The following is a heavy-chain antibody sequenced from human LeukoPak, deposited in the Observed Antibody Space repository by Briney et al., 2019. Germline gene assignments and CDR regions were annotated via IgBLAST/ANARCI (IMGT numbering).Heavy chain of an antibody. Sequence: SETLSLTCAVYGGSFSGYYWSWIRQPPGKGLEWIGGINHSGSTNYNPSLKSRVTISVDTSKNQFSLKLSSVTAADTAVYYCAVVSDCSSTSCYVNYWGQGTLVTVSS. CDR3: AVVSDCSSTSCYVNY. CDR1: GGSFSGYY. J-gene: IGHJ4*02. V-gene: IGHV4-34*01. D-gene: IGHD2-2*01. CDR2: INHSGST.